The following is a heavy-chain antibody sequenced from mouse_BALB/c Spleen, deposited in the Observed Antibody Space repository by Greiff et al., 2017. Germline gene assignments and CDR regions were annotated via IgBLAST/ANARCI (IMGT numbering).Heavy chain of an antibody. D-gene: IGHD2-1*01. CDR3: ARGNGKYAMDY. V-gene: IGHV1-54*01. CDR2: INPGSGGT. J-gene: IGHJ4*01. Sequence: VQLQQSGAELVRPGTSVKVSCKASGYAFTNYLIEWVKQRPGQGLEWIGVINPGSGGTNYNEKFKGKATLTADKSSSTAYMQLSSLTSDDSAVYFCARGNGKYAMDYWGQGTSVTVSS. CDR1: GYAFTNYL.